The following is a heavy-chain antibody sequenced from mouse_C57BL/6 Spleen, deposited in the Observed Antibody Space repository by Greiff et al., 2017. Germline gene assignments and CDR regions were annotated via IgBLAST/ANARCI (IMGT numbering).Heavy chain of an antibody. CDR2: ISLKFDNYAT. D-gene: IGHD1-1*01. V-gene: IGHV6-3*01. CDR1: GFTFSNYW. Sequence: EVQRVEPGGGLVQPGGSMKLSCVASGFTFSNYWMHWVRQSPEQGLEWVAQISLKFDNYATHYELSVKGRFTISRDDSKSSVYLQMNNVRAEDTGIYYWTGSPITTVVATDAMDYWGQGTSVTVSS. J-gene: IGHJ4*01. CDR3: TGSPITTVVATDAMDY.